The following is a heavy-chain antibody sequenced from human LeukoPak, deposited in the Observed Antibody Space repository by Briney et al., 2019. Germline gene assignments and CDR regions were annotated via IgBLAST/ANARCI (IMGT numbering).Heavy chain of an antibody. CDR1: GGSISSGDYY. Sequence: SQTLSLTCTVSGGSISSGDYYWSWIRQPPGKSLECIGYIYYSGSTYYNPSLKSRVTISVDTSKNQFSLKLSSVTAADTAVYYCARGTYYYGSWFDPWGQGTLVTVSS. J-gene: IGHJ5*02. CDR3: ARGTYYYGSWFDP. D-gene: IGHD3-10*01. V-gene: IGHV4-30-4*01. CDR2: IYYSGST.